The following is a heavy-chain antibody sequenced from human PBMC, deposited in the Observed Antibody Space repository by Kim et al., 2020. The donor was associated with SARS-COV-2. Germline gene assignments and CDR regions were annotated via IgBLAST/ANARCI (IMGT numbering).Heavy chain of an antibody. CDR3: AKDRGSAYYYYYGLDV. CDR2: ISYDGSHK. D-gene: IGHD6-25*01. J-gene: IGHJ6*02. V-gene: IGHV3-30*18. CDR1: GFTFSRYG. Sequence: GGSLRLSCAASGFTFSRYGMHWVRQAPGKGLEWVAIISYDGSHKYSVDSVKGRLTVSRDNSENTLYLQMNSLRDEDTAVYYCAKDRGSAYYYYYGLDVWGQGPTVTVSS.